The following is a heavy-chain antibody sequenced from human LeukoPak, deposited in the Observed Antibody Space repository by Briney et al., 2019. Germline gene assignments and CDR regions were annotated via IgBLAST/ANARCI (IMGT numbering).Heavy chain of an antibody. CDR1: GFTFSSYG. D-gene: IGHD3-10*01. Sequence: GGSLRLSCAASGFTFSSYGMSWVRQAPGKGLEWVANIKQDGTEKYYVDSVKGRFTISRDNAKNSLYLQMNSLRVEDTAVYYCAKLAKYFYGSETYYFFEHWGQGTPVTASS. V-gene: IGHV3-7*01. CDR2: IKQDGTEK. J-gene: IGHJ4*02. CDR3: AKLAKYFYGSETYYFFEH.